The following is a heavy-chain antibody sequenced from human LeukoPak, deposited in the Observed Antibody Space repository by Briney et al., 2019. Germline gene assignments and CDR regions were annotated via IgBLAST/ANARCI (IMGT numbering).Heavy chain of an antibody. CDR2: IYYSGST. V-gene: IGHV4-59*01. J-gene: IGHJ4*02. D-gene: IGHD3-10*01. CDR3: ARRYYYGSGSSFFDY. Sequence: SETLSLTCTVSGGSISSYYWSWIRQPPGKGLEWIGYIYYSGSTNYNPSLKSRVTISVDTSKNQFSLKLSSVTAADTAVYYCARRYYYGSGSSFFDYWGQGTLVTVSS. CDR1: GGSISSYY.